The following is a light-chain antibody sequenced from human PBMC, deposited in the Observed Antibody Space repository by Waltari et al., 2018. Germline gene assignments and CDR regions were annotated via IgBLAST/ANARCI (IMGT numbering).Light chain of an antibody. CDR1: QSVSSN. Sequence: EIVMTQSPATGSVSPGERANLSCRASQSVSSNLAWFQKKPGQAPRLLIYGASTRATGFSARFRGSGSGTEFTLTISSLQSEDFAVYFCLQYDNWPRVFGQGTKLEIK. J-gene: IGKJ2*01. CDR3: LQYDNWPRV. CDR2: GAS. V-gene: IGKV3-15*01.